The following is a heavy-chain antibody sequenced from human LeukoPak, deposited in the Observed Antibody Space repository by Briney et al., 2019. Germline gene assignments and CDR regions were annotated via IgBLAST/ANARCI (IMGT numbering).Heavy chain of an antibody. V-gene: IGHV1-69*01. CDR2: IIPIFGTA. Sequence: SVTVSCTASGGTFSSYAISWVRQAPGQGLEWMGGIIPIFGTANYAQKFQGRVTITADESTSTAYMGLSSLRSEDTAVYYCARATAELLEEDAFDIWGQGTMVTVSS. CDR3: ARATAELLEEDAFDI. J-gene: IGHJ3*02. CDR1: GGTFSSYA. D-gene: IGHD1-26*01.